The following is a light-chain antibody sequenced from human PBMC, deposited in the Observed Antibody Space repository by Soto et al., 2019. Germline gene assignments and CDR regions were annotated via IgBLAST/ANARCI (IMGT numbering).Light chain of an antibody. V-gene: IGLV2-14*01. CDR2: EVS. CDR3: SSYTNTNTPVI. CDR1: NSDVGGYTY. Sequence: QSALTQPASVSGFPGQSITISCTGTNSDVGGYTYVSWYQQHPGKAPKVMIYEVSNRPSGVSNRFSGSKSGNTASLTISGLQAEDEADYYCSSYTNTNTPVIFGGGTKLTVL. J-gene: IGLJ2*01.